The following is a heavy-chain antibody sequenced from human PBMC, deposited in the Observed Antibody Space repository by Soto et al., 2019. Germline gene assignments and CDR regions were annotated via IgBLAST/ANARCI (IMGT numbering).Heavy chain of an antibody. Sequence: LSLTCTVSGGSISSGGYYWSWIRQHPGKGLEWIGYIYYSGSTYYNPSLKSRVTISVDTSKNQFSLKLSSVTAADTAVYYCARSSRMYYDFWSGYYCPYYFDYWGQGTLVTVSS. CDR3: ARSSRMYYDFWSGYYCPYYFDY. D-gene: IGHD3-3*01. CDR2: IYYSGST. J-gene: IGHJ4*02. CDR1: GGSISSGGYY. V-gene: IGHV4-31*03.